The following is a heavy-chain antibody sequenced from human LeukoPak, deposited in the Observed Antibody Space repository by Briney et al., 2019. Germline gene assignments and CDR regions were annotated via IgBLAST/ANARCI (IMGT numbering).Heavy chain of an antibody. Sequence: PEASVKVSCKTSGYTFDSYGISWVRQAPGQGLEWLGGISALNGATNYAQKMQGRVTMTTDAYTTTADMELRNLTSDDTAVYYCARVIWSGHNAYMDAWGAGTPVIVSS. CDR2: ISALNGAT. V-gene: IGHV1-18*01. CDR3: ARVIWSGHNAYMDA. D-gene: IGHD3-3*01. CDR1: GYTFDSYG. J-gene: IGHJ6*03.